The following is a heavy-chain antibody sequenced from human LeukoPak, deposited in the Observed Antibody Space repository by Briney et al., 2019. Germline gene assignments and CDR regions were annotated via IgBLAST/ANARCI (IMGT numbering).Heavy chain of an antibody. CDR1: GYTFTSYY. V-gene: IGHV1-46*01. D-gene: IGHD1-7*01. CDR2: INPSGGST. Sequence: ASVKVSCKASGYTFTSYYMHWVRQAPGQGLEWMGIINPSGGSTSYAQKFQGSVTMTSDTSTSTVYMELSSLRSEDTAVYYCAIRGSGWNYVFDYWGQGTLVTVSS. CDR3: AIRGSGWNYVFDY. J-gene: IGHJ4*02.